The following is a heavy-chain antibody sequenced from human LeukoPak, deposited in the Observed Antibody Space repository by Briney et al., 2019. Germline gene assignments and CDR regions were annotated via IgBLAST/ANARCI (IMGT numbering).Heavy chain of an antibody. CDR2: ISPNSGDT. Sequence: ASVKLSCKASGYTFTGYYMHWVRQAPGQGLEWMGWISPNSGDTDIAQKFQGRVTMTRDTSISTAYMELSRLRSDDTAVYYCTRGLNVDTAMVSLDYWGQGTLVTVSS. CDR3: TRGLNVDTAMVSLDY. D-gene: IGHD5-18*01. V-gene: IGHV1-2*02. J-gene: IGHJ4*02. CDR1: GYTFTGYY.